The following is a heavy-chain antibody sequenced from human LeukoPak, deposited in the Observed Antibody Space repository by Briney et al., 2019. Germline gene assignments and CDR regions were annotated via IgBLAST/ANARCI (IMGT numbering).Heavy chain of an antibody. CDR1: GYTFSSYY. V-gene: IGHV1-46*01. J-gene: IGHJ4*02. D-gene: IGHD1-26*01. Sequence: AASVKVSCKASGYTFSSYYMHWVRQAPGQGLEWMGIIDPSEGSTSYAQKFQGRVTMTRDTSTSTVYMELSSLRSEDTAVYYCARRPRSGNYPFHYWGQGTLVTVSS. CDR2: IDPSEGST. CDR3: ARRPRSGNYPFHY.